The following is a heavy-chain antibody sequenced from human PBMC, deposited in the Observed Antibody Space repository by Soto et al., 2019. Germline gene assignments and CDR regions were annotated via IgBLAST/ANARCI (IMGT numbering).Heavy chain of an antibody. Sequence: GGSLRLSCVASGFTFSSYGMHWVRQAPGKGLEWVAIISYDGSNTYYADSVKGRFTISRDNSKNTLYLQMNSLRAEDTSVYYCVKGEYYYDSSGYYPFDYWGQGTLVTVSS. V-gene: IGHV3-30*18. D-gene: IGHD3-22*01. CDR3: VKGEYYYDSSGYYPFDY. J-gene: IGHJ4*02. CDR2: ISYDGSNT. CDR1: GFTFSSYG.